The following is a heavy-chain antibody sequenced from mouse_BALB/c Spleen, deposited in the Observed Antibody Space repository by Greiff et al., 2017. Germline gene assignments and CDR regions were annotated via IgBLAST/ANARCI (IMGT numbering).Heavy chain of an antibody. V-gene: IGHV1S81*02. CDR2: INPSNGRT. CDR1: GYTFTSYW. CDR3: ASPSYGSSLNY. D-gene: IGHD1-1*01. J-gene: IGHJ4*01. Sequence: VQLQQSGAELAKPGASVKMSCKASGYTFTSYWMHWVKQRPGQGLEWIGEINPSNGRTNYNEKFKSKATLTVDKSSSTAYMQLSSLTSEDSAVYYCASPSYGSSLNYWGQGTSVTVSS.